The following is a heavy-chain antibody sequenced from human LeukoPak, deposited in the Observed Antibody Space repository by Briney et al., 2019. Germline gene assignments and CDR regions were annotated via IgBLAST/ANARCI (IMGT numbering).Heavy chain of an antibody. CDR1: GGSISSSSYY. V-gene: IGHV4-39*07. Sequence: SETLSLTCTVSGGSISSSSYYWGWIRQPPGKGLEWIGSIYYSGSTYYNPSLKSRVTISVDTSKNQFSLKLSSVTAADTAVYYCARESRYSPYHFDYWGQGTLVTVSS. D-gene: IGHD5-18*01. CDR3: ARESRYSPYHFDY. CDR2: IYYSGST. J-gene: IGHJ4*02.